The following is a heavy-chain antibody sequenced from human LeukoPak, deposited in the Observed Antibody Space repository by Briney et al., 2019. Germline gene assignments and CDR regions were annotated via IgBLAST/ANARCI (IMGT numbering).Heavy chain of an antibody. J-gene: IGHJ3*02. D-gene: IGHD2-2*02. CDR1: RFTFNTYT. V-gene: IGHV3-20*04. Sequence: GGSLRLSCAASRFTFNTYTMNWVRQAPGKGLEWVSGINWNGGSTGYADSVKGRFTISRDNAKNSLYLQMNSLRAEDTALYYCARRDIVVVPAAIFGAFDIWGQGTMVTVSS. CDR3: ARRDIVVVPAAIFGAFDI. CDR2: INWNGGST.